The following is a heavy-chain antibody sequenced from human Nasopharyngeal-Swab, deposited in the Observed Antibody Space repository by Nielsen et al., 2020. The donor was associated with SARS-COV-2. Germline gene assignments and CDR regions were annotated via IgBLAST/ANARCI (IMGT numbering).Heavy chain of an antibody. CDR1: GLTFSAYR. CDR2: INSLSTYI. D-gene: IGHD6-19*01. Sequence: GESLKISCAASGLTFSAYRMNWVRQAPGKGLEWVSSINSLSTYIHYVDLVKGRFTISRDNAKSSLYLQMNSLRAEDTAVYYCARERGSSGLDGFDIWGQGTMVTVSP. V-gene: IGHV3-21*01. J-gene: IGHJ3*02. CDR3: ARERGSSGLDGFDI.